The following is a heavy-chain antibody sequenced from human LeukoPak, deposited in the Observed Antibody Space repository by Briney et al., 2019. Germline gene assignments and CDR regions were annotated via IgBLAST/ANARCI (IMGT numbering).Heavy chain of an antibody. J-gene: IGHJ4*02. CDR3: ARRKTGTTGEAFDY. Sequence: SETLSLTCTVSGGSISTYYWTWIRQPPGKGLEWIGYVYYTGSTNYNPSLKSRVTISVDTSKNQFSLKLGSVTAADTAVYYCARRKTGTTGEAFDYWGQGTLVTVSS. V-gene: IGHV4-59*01. D-gene: IGHD1-7*01. CDR2: VYYTGST. CDR1: GGSISTYY.